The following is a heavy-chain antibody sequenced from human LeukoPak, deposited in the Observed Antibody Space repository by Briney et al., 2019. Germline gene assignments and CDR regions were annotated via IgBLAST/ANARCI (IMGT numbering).Heavy chain of an antibody. V-gene: IGHV3-53*01. CDR3: ARDRYYYDSSGSLPGYYYYGMDV. CDR1: GFTVSGNY. J-gene: IGHJ6*02. Sequence: QAGGSLRLSCAASGFTVSGNYMNWVRQAPGKGLEWVSVIYSGDNTYYADSVKGRFTISRDNSKNTLYLQMNSLRAEDTAVYYCARDRYYYDSSGSLPGYYYYGMDVWGQGTTVTVSS. D-gene: IGHD3-22*01. CDR2: IYSGDNT.